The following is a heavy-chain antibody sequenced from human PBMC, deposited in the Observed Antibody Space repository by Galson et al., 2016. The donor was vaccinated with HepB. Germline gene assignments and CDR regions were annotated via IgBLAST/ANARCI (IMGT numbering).Heavy chain of an antibody. CDR2: ISGSSHTI. V-gene: IGHV3-48*02. CDR3: ARGTQWLVPD. Sequence: SLRLSCAASGFTFSTYSMNWVRQAPGKGLEWLSYISGSSHTIYYADSVKGRFTISRDNAKNSLYLQMSSLRDEDTAVYYCARGTQWLVPDWGQGTMVTVSS. CDR1: GFTFSTYS. J-gene: IGHJ4*02. D-gene: IGHD6-19*01.